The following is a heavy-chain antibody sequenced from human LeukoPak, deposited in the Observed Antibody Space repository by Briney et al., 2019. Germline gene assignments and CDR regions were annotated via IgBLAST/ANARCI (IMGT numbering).Heavy chain of an antibody. D-gene: IGHD4-17*01. J-gene: IGHJ4*02. CDR1: GFTFSSYA. Sequence: GGSLRLSCAASGFTFSSYAMSWVRQAPGKGLEWVPAISGSGGSTYYADSVKSRFTISRDNSKNTLYLQMNSLRAEDTAVYYCAKAPGGDYVSYFDYSGPGTLVTVSS. V-gene: IGHV3-23*01. CDR2: ISGSGGST. CDR3: AKAPGGDYVSYFDY.